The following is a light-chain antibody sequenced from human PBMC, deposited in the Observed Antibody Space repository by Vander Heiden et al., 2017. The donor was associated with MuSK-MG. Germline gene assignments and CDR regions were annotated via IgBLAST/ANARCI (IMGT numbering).Light chain of an antibody. CDR2: KAS. V-gene: IGKV1-5*03. J-gene: IGKJ2*01. Sequence: DIQMTQSPSTLSASVGDRVTITCRASQFISTWLAWYLQKPGKAPKLLIYKASILESGVPSRFSGSGSGTEFTLTISSLQPDDFGTYYCQQYNSFDTFGQGTKLEIK. CDR3: QQYNSFDT. CDR1: QFISTW.